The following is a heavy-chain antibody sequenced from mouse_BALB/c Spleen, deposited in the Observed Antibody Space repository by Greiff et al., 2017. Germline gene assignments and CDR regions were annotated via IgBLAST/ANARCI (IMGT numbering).Heavy chain of an antibody. J-gene: IGHJ2*01. V-gene: IGHV5-12-1*01. D-gene: IGHD1-1*01. Sequence: EVQLVESGGGLVKPGGSLKLSCAASGFAFSSYDMSWVRQTPEKRLEWVAYISSGGGSTYYPDTVKGRFTISRDNAKNTLYLQMSSLKSEDTAMYYCARHPSYYGSSYGVDYWGQGTTLTVSS. CDR1: GFAFSSYD. CDR3: ARHPSYYGSSYGVDY. CDR2: ISSGGGST.